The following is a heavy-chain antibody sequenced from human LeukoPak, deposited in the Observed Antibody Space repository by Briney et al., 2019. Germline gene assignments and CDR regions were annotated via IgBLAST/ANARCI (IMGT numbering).Heavy chain of an antibody. Sequence: GASVKVSCKASGYTFTGYYMHWVRQAPGQGLEWMGWINPNSGGTNYAQKFQGRVTMTRDTSISTAYMELSRLRSDDTAVYYCARADEPYYDSSGYSYYYYGMDVWGQGTTVTVSS. D-gene: IGHD3-22*01. CDR3: ARADEPYYDSSGYSYYYYGMDV. V-gene: IGHV1-2*02. CDR1: GYTFTGYY. CDR2: INPNSGGT. J-gene: IGHJ6*02.